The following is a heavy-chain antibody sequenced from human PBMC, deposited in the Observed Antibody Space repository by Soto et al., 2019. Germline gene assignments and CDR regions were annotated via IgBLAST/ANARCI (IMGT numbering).Heavy chain of an antibody. CDR1: GFTFSDYY. Sequence: QVQLVESGGGLVKPGGCLRLSCAASGFTFSDYYMSWIRQAPGKGLEWVSYLSSSGSETNYAYAVKGRFTVSRDNANNPLYLTMNSLSAEAPAVYYFARCFRRYCGYSVYWGQGTLVTVSS. CDR3: ARCFRRYCGYSVY. J-gene: IGHJ4*02. CDR2: LSSSGSET. D-gene: IGHD5-12*01. V-gene: IGHV3-11*05.